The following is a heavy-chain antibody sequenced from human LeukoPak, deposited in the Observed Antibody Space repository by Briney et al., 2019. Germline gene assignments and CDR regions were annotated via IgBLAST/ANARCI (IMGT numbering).Heavy chain of an antibody. J-gene: IGHJ4*02. Sequence: ASVKVSCKASGYTFTTYGISWVRQAPGQGLEWMGWIGTYNANTKSAPKLQGRLIMTTDTSANTAYLDLRSLRTDDTAVYYCATAGSSYGWGSWFYFDSWGQGTLVTVSS. CDR3: ATAGSSYGWGSWFYFDS. V-gene: IGHV1-18*04. D-gene: IGHD3-10*01. CDR2: IGTYNANT. CDR1: GYTFTTYG.